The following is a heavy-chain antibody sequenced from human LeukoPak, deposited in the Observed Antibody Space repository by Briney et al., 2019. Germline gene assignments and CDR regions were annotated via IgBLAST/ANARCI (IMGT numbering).Heavy chain of an antibody. V-gene: IGHV3-7*01. CDR3: VRDKGGRSGAIYYDAFDV. D-gene: IGHD1-26*01. J-gene: IGHJ3*01. CDR1: GFTFNTYW. Sequence: GGSLILSCAASGFTFNTYWMIWVRQAPGKGLEWVANIDQGGSTKYYVDSLKGRFTISRDNAKNSLYLQMNSLRAEDTAVYYCVRDKGGRSGAIYYDAFDVWGQGTMVTVSS. CDR2: IDQGGSTK.